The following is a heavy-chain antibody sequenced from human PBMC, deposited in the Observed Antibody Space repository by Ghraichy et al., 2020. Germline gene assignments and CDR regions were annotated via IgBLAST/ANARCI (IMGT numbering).Heavy chain of an antibody. CDR1: GFISNNYV. D-gene: IGHD1-1*01. CDR3: AKSTASYLYFDY. V-gene: IGHV3-23*01. J-gene: IGHJ4*02. Sequence: GESLNISCAASGFISNNYVMNWVRPAPGKGLEWVALISAGGSTYYADSVKGRFTISRDNSKHTLFLQMSSLRAEDTAVYYCAKSTASYLYFDYWGQGTLVTVSS. CDR2: ISAGGST.